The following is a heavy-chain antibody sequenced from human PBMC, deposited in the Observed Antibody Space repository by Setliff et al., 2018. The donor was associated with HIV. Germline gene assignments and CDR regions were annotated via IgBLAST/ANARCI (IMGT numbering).Heavy chain of an antibody. CDR3: ATRGEQLYFYGMDV. CDR2: IHTNTGDP. Sequence: GASVKVSCKASGYTFTSYGMSWVRQAPGQGLEWVGWIHTNTGDPTYAQGFTGRFVFSFDTSVSTAYLQISGLKAEDTAVYYCATRGEQLYFYGMDVWGQGTTVTVSS. V-gene: IGHV7-4-1*02. D-gene: IGHD1-26*01. J-gene: IGHJ6*02. CDR1: GYTFTSYG.